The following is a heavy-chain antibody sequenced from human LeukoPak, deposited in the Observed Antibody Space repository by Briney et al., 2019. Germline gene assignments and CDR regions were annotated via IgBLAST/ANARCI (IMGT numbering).Heavy chain of an antibody. CDR2: ISSSSSYT. Sequence: RSGGSLRLSCAASGFTFSDYYMSWIRKAPGKGRGWVSYISSSSSYTNYADSVKGRFTISRDNAKNSLYLQMNRLRAEDTAVYYCAKDPGDGYYYGMDVWGQGTTVTVSS. J-gene: IGHJ6*02. CDR3: AKDPGDGYYYGMDV. CDR1: GFTFSDYY. D-gene: IGHD5-24*01. V-gene: IGHV3-11*06.